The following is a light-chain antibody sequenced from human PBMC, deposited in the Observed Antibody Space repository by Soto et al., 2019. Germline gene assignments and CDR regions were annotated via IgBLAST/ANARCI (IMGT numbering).Light chain of an antibody. Sequence: DIVMTQSPDSLAVSLGERATINCKSRQSVLYSSNNKNYLAWYQQKPGQPPKLLIYWASTRESGVPDRFSGSGSGTDFTLTISSLQAEDVAAYYCQQYYSSPLTFGGGTKVEIK. CDR3: QQYYSSPLT. CDR1: QSVLYSSNNKNY. J-gene: IGKJ4*01. V-gene: IGKV4-1*01. CDR2: WAS.